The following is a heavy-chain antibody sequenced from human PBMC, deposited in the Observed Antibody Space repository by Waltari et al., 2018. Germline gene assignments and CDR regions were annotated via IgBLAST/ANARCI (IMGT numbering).Heavy chain of an antibody. CDR3: AKGGGATIGFDY. Sequence: QVQLQESGPGLVKPSGTLSLTCAVPGGPIRSSNWLSWVRQPPGKGLEWIGEIYHSGSTNYNPSLKSRVPISVDKSKNQFSLKLSSVTAADTAVYYCAKGGGATIGFDYWGQGTLVTVSS. J-gene: IGHJ4*02. CDR2: IYHSGST. CDR1: GGPIRSSNW. V-gene: IGHV4-4*02. D-gene: IGHD5-12*01.